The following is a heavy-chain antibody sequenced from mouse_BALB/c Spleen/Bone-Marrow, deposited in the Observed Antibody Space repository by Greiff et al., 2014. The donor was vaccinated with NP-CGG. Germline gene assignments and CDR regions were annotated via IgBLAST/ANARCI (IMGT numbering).Heavy chain of an antibody. J-gene: IGHJ2*01. Sequence: VQLQQSGAELVKPGASVKLSCKTSGYTFTCYWIQWVKQRPGQGLGWIGEIFPGTGTTYYNEKFKGKAALTIDTSSSTAYMQLSSLTSEDSAVYFCASRDSSGYVPDYWGQGTTLTVSS. CDR3: ASRDSSGYVPDY. D-gene: IGHD3-2*01. CDR2: IFPGTGTT. CDR1: GYTFTCYW. V-gene: IGHV1S132*01.